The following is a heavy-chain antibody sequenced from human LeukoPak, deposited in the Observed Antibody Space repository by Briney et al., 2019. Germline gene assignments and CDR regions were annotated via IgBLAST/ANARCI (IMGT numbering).Heavy chain of an antibody. CDR2: IIPIFGTA. D-gene: IGHD5-18*01. CDR1: GGTFSSYA. V-gene: IGHV1-69*13. CDR3: ATNRYSYYYYGMDV. Sequence: SVKVSCKASGGTFSSYAISWVRQAPGQGLEWMGGIIPIFGTANYAQKFQGGVTITADESTSTAYMELSSLRSEDTAVYYCATNRYSYYYYGMDVWGKGTTVTVSS. J-gene: IGHJ6*04.